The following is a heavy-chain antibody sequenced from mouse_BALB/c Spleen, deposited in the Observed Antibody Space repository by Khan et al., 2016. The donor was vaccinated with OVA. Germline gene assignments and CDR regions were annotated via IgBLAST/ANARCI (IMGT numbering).Heavy chain of an antibody. Sequence: EVQLQESGPGLVKPSQSLFLTCTVTGYSIASDYAWNWIRQFPGNKLEWMGFISYSCNTNYHPSLKSRISITRDTSKNQFFLQLNSVTSEDTATYYCARVYGGDFDYWGQGTTLTVSS. CDR2: ISYSCNT. J-gene: IGHJ2*01. CDR1: GYSIASDYA. CDR3: ARVYGGDFDY. D-gene: IGHD1-1*01. V-gene: IGHV3-2*02.